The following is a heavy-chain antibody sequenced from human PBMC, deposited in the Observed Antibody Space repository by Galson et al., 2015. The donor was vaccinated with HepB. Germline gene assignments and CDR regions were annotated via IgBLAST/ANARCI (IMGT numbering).Heavy chain of an antibody. CDR1: GFTFSSYW. D-gene: IGHD3-3*01. CDR3: ASTKDYYYYMDV. J-gene: IGHJ6*03. CDR2: VNSDGSST. V-gene: IGHV3-74*01. Sequence: SLRLSCAASGFTFSSYWMHWVRQAPGKGLVWVSRVNSDGSSTSYADSVKGRFTISRDNAKNTLYLQMNSLRAEDTAVYYCASTKDYYYYMDVWGKGTTVTVSS.